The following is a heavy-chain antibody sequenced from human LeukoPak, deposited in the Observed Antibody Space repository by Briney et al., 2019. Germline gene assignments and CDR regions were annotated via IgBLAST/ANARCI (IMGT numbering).Heavy chain of an antibody. CDR3: ARRTRSPYWYFDL. D-gene: IGHD3/OR15-3a*01. J-gene: IGHJ2*01. CDR1: GGSISSSSYY. Sequence: SETLSLTCTVSGGSISSSSYYWGWIRQPPGKGLEWIGSIYYSGSTYYNPSLKSRVTISVHTPKNQFSLKLSSVTAADTAVYYCARRTRSPYWYFDLWGRGTLVTVSS. V-gene: IGHV4-39*01. CDR2: IYYSGST.